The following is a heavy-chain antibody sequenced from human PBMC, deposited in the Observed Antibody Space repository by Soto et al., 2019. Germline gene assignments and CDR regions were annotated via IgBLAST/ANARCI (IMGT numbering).Heavy chain of an antibody. D-gene: IGHD6-13*01. CDR3: ARQSTGYSVEVDY. CDR1: GVSVTSYH. V-gene: IGHV4-59*04. Sequence: SEILSLTCSVSGVSVTSYHWSWIRQFPGKGLEWIAYTAHTGSTYYNPSLKSRVTMSVDTSKNQFSLKLTSVTAADTAVYYCARQSTGYSVEVDYWGQGTLVTVSS. CDR2: TAHTGST. J-gene: IGHJ4*02.